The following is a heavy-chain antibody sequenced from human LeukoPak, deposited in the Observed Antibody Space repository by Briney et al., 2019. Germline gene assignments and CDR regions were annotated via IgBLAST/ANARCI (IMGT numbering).Heavy chain of an antibody. CDR1: GYTFTSYG. V-gene: IGHV1-69*04. CDR2: IIPILGIA. Sequence: SVKVSCKASGYTFTSYGISWVRQAPGQGLEWMGRIIPILGIANYAQKFQGRVTITADKSTGTAYMELSSLRSEDTAVYYCARGGSSMIELNWGQGTLVTVSS. J-gene: IGHJ4*02. CDR3: ARGGSSMIELN. D-gene: IGHD3-22*01.